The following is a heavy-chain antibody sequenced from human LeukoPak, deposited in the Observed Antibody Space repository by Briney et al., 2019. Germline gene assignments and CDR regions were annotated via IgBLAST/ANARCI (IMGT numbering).Heavy chain of an antibody. V-gene: IGHV4-39*01. J-gene: IGHJ4*02. Sequence: KPSETLSLTCTVSGGSISSSSYYWGWIRQPPGKGLEWIGSIYYSGSTYYNPSLKSRVTISVDTSKNQFSLKLSSVTAADTAVYYCARGTYSSSNYWGQGTLVTVSS. CDR3: ARGTYSSSNY. CDR2: IYYSGST. CDR1: GGSISSSSYY. D-gene: IGHD6-6*01.